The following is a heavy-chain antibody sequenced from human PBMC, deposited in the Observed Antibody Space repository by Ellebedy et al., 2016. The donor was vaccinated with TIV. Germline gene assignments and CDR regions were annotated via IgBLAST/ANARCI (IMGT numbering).Heavy chain of an antibody. J-gene: IGHJ2*01. CDR3: AKRVVTASTRYFDL. V-gene: IGHV3-23*01. CDR1: GFTFANYA. D-gene: IGHD2-21*02. CDR2: ISGSGADT. Sequence: GGSLRLXCAASGFTFANYAMSWVRQAPGKGLEWVSDISGSGADTYYADSVKGRFIISRDNSKNTLYLQMNSLRAEDTAVYYCAKRVVTASTRYFDLWGRGTLVTVSS.